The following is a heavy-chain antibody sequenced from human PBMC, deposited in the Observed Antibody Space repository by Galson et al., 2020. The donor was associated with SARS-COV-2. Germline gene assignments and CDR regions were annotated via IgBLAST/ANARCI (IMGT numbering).Heavy chain of an antibody. Sequence: GESLKISCAASGFTFSSYAMHWVRQAPGKGLEWVAVISYDGSNKYYADSVKGRFTISRDNSKNTLYLQMNSLRAEDTAVYYCASEIVGATMGYWGQGTLLTVSS. CDR3: ASEIVGATMGY. V-gene: IGHV3-30*07. CDR1: GFTFSSYA. J-gene: IGHJ4*02. CDR2: ISYDGSNK. D-gene: IGHD1-26*01.